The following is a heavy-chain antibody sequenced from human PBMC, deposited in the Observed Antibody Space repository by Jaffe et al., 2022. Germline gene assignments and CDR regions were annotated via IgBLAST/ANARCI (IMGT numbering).Heavy chain of an antibody. CDR1: GGSFSGYY. CDR3: ARFITMVRGVPYWYFDL. CDR2: INHSGST. J-gene: IGHJ2*01. Sequence: QVQLQQWGAGLLKPSETLSLTCAVYGGSFSGYYWSWIRQPPGKGLEWIGEINHSGSTNYNPSLKSRVTISVDTSKNQFSLKLSSVTAADTAVYYCARFITMVRGVPYWYFDLWGRGTLVTVSS. D-gene: IGHD3-10*01. V-gene: IGHV4-34*01.